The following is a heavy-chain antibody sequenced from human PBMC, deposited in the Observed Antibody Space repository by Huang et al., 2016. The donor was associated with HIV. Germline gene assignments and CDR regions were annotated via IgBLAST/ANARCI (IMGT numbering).Heavy chain of an antibody. V-gene: IGHV3-23*01. CDR2: SSGSGSST. Sequence: EVQLLESGGGLVQPGGSLRLSCAASIFTFSNSAMSWVRQAPGKGREWVPGSSGSGSSTYYADSVKGRFTISRDNSRNTLYLQMKSLRVEDTAIYYCAKGSERSLTGPKYQYYFDYWGQGTLVTVSS. CDR3: AKGSERSLTGPKYQYYFDY. J-gene: IGHJ4*02. D-gene: IGHD3-3*01. CDR1: IFTFSNSA.